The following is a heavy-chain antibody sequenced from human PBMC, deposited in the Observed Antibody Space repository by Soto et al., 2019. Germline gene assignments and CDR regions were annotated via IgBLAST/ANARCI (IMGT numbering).Heavy chain of an antibody. J-gene: IGHJ4*02. D-gene: IGHD5-18*01. CDR1: GYTFTSYG. CDR2: VSSNNGNT. Sequence: QVQLVQSGGEVKKPGASVNVSCKASGYTFTSYGICWVRQAPGQGLEWMGWVSSNNGNTEYAQKIQDRVTMTTDTSTNTAYMELRNLRSDDTAIYYCARDGGFSRGCDFLGQGTLLTVSS. V-gene: IGHV1-18*04. CDR3: ARDGGFSRGCDF.